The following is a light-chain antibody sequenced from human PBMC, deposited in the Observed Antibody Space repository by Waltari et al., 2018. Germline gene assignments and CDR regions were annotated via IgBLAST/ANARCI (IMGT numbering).Light chain of an antibody. Sequence: DIQMTQSPFTLSASVGARVIITCRASQSISNWLAVYQHKPGKAPKVLIYKASTLASGIPSRFSGRGSGTDFSLTISSLQPDDFATYYCQQYNSYSLLTFGGGTKVEIK. V-gene: IGKV1-5*03. CDR2: KAS. CDR3: QQYNSYSLLT. J-gene: IGKJ4*01. CDR1: QSISNW.